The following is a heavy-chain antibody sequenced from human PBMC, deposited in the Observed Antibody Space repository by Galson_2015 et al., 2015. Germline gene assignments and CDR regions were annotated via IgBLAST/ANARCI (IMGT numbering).Heavy chain of an antibody. CDR2: IIPIFGIA. J-gene: IGHJ3*01. V-gene: IGHV1-69*10. Sequence: SVKVSCKASGGTFSSYAISWVRQAPGQGLEWMGGIIPIFGIANYAQKFQGRVTITADKSTSTAYMELSSLRSEDLAVYYYARDRVKYGGNSVEAFDLSVQGTLVALS. CDR3: ARDRVKYGGNSVEAFDL. D-gene: IGHD4-23*01. CDR1: GGTFSSYA.